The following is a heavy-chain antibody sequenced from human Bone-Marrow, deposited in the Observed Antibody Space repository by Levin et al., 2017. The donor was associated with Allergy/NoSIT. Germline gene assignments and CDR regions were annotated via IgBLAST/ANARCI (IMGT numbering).Heavy chain of an antibody. CDR2: MNPSSGDT. V-gene: IGHV1-8*02. D-gene: IGHD4-23*01. CDR1: GYTFTSYD. J-gene: IGHJ5*02. CDR3: ARDYGGNSGWFDP. Sequence: PGASVKVSCKASGYTFTSYDINWVRQASGQGLEWVGWMNPSSGDTGYAQKFQGRVTMTRSNSINTAYMELSSLRSEDTAVYYCARDYGGNSGWFDPWGQGTLVTVSS.